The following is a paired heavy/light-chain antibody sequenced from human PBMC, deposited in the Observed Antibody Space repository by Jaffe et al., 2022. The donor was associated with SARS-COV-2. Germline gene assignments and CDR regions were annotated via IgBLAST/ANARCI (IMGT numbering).Light chain of an antibody. CDR3: LQRRNWPLT. J-gene: IGKJ4*01. CDR1: QSVNTY. V-gene: IGKV3-11*01. Sequence: EIVLTQSPATLSLSPGERATLSCRASQSVNTYLAWYQQKPGQAPRLLIYDASNRATGIPARFTGSGSATDFTLTISSLEPEDFAVYYCLQRRNWPLTFGGGTRVEIK. CDR2: DAS.
Heavy chain of an antibody. CDR1: GFTFSTYA. J-gene: IGHJ4*02. CDR3: AKALQRLDSNSWYLNFGD. Sequence: EVQLLESGGDLVQPGGSLRLSCAASGFTFSTYAMTWVRQAPGKGLEWVSTIHPTSDSTFYADSVKGRFTVSRDNYENTLFLQMNSLRAEDTALYYCAKALQRLDSNSWYLNFGDWGQGTLVTVSS. V-gene: IGHV3-23*01. CDR2: IHPTSDST. D-gene: IGHD6-13*01.